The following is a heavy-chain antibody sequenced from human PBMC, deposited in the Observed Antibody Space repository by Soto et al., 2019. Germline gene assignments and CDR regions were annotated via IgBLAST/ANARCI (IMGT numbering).Heavy chain of an antibody. V-gene: IGHV2-70*01. CDR2: IDWDDDK. D-gene: IGHD6-13*01. Sequence: VSGPTLVNPTQTLTLTCTFSGFSLSTSGMCVSWIRQPPGKALEWLALIDWDDDKYYSTSLKTRFTISKDTSKNQVVLTMTNMDPVDTATYYCARSYLGYSSSWYDYWGQGTLVTVSS. J-gene: IGHJ4*02. CDR3: ARSYLGYSSSWYDY. CDR1: GFSLSTSGMC.